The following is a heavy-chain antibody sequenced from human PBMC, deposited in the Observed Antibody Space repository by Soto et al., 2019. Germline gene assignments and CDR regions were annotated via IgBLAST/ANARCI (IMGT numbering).Heavy chain of an antibody. V-gene: IGHV1-69*01. Sequence: QVQLVQSGAEAKKPGSSVKVSCKASGGTFSSYAISWVRQAPGQGLEWMGGIIPISGTANYAQKFQGRVTITADESTSTAYMELSSLRSEDTAVYYCARSQGSSTSLEIYYYYYYGMDGWGQGTTVTVSS. J-gene: IGHJ6*02. CDR2: IIPISGTA. CDR1: GGTFSSYA. CDR3: ARSQGSSTSLEIYYYYYYGMDG. D-gene: IGHD2-2*01.